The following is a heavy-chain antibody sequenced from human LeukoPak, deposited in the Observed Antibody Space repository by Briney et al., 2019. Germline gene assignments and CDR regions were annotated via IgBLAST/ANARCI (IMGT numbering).Heavy chain of an antibody. CDR2: IKQDGSEK. CDR3: ARERPLMVYAALDY. J-gene: IGHJ4*02. Sequence: GGSLRLSCAASGFTFSSYAMHWVRQAPGTGLEWVANIKQDGSEKYYVDSVKGRFTISRDNAKNSLYLQMNSLRVEDTAVYYCARERPLMVYAALDYWGQGTLVTVSS. CDR1: GFTFSSYA. D-gene: IGHD2-8*01. V-gene: IGHV3-7*01.